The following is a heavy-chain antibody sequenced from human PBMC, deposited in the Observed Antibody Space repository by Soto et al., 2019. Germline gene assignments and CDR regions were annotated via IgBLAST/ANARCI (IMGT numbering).Heavy chain of an antibody. CDR1: GGSITSGGYY. D-gene: IGHD2-21*01. CDR2: IYYSGST. CDR3: ARSQRRDCYIGSIGY. V-gene: IGHV4-31*03. J-gene: IGHJ4*02. Sequence: QVQLQESGPGLVKPSQTLSLTCTVSGGSITSGGYYWSWIRQDSGKGLEWIGYIYYSGSTYYNQSLKSRVNISVDTSKNHFSLKLTSVTAADTAVYYCARSQRRDCYIGSIGYWGQGTLVTVSS.